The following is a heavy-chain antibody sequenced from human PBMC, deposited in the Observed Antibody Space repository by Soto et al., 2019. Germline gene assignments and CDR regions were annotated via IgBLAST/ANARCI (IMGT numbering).Heavy chain of an antibody. V-gene: IGHV5-51*01. CDR2: IYPGDSDT. J-gene: IGHJ3*02. CDR1: GYRFTNYW. D-gene: IGHD6-19*01. CDR3: ARSDTAVAGTICAFDI. Sequence: PGESLKISCQGSGYRFTNYWIGWVRQMPRKGLEWMGIIYPGDSDTRYRPSFQGQVTISADKSISTAYLQWSSLKASDTAMYYCARSDTAVAGTICAFDIWGQGTMVTVSS.